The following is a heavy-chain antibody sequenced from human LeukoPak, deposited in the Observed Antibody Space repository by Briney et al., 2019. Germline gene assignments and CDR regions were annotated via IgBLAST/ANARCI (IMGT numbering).Heavy chain of an antibody. V-gene: IGHV4-59*12. J-gene: IGHJ4*02. CDR1: GGSISSYY. Sequence: SETLSLTCTVSGGSISSYYRSWIRQPPGKGLEWIGYIYYSGSTNYNPSLKSRVTISVDTSKNQFSLKLSSVTAADTAVYYCARDLGGGFDYWGQGTLVTVSS. CDR2: IYYSGST. D-gene: IGHD3-10*01. CDR3: ARDLGGGFDY.